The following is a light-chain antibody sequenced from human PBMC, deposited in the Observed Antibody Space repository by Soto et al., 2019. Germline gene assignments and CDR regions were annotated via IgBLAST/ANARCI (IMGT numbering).Light chain of an antibody. J-gene: IGKJ1*01. Sequence: DVVMTQSPLSLHVIPGEPASISCRSSQTLLHSNGHNYLDWYLQKPGQSPQLLIYLGSNRASGVPDRFSGSGSVTEFTLKISRVEAEDVGIYYCMQTLQTPPWTFGQGTKVDIK. CDR3: MQTLQTPPWT. V-gene: IGKV2-28*01. CDR1: QTLLHSNGHNY. CDR2: LGS.